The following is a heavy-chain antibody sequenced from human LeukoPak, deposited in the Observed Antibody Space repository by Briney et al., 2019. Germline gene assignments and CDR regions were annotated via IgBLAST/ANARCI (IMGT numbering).Heavy chain of an antibody. D-gene: IGHD1-26*01. CDR3: ARDGGDLLRVDY. CDR1: GYTFSSFG. CDR2: ISVYNGDT. J-gene: IGHJ4*02. Sequence: GASVTVSCKASGYTFSSFGFMWVRQAPGEGLDRMGWISVYNGDTRYAQKFQGRVTMTTDTSTSTAYMELRSLTSDDTAVYYCARDGGDLLRVDYWGQGTQVTVSS. V-gene: IGHV1-18*01.